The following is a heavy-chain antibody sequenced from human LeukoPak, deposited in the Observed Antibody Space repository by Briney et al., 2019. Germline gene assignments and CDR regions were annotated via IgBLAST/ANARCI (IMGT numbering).Heavy chain of an antibody. CDR2: ISSSGST. CDR3: ARGGDSSGSIRSAFDI. CDR1: GFTVSSNY. D-gene: IGHD3-22*01. J-gene: IGHJ3*02. Sequence: GGSLRLSCAASGFTVSSNYMSWVRQAPGKGLEWVSVISSSGSTYYADSVKGRFTISRDNSKNTLYLRMNSLGAEDTAVYYCARGGDSSGSIRSAFDIWGQGTMVTVSS. V-gene: IGHV3-53*01.